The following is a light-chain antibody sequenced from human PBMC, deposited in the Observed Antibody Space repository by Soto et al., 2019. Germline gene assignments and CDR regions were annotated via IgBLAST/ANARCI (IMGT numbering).Light chain of an antibody. J-gene: IGLJ1*01. V-gene: IGLV2-14*01. CDR3: SSYTISNTLV. Sequence: QSVLTQPASVSGSPGQPITISCTGTSSDVGGYNYVSWYQQYPGKAPKLMIYDVSNRPSGVSNRFSGSKSGNTASLTISGLQAEDEADYYCSSYTISNTLVFGSGTKVTV. CDR1: SSDVGGYNY. CDR2: DVS.